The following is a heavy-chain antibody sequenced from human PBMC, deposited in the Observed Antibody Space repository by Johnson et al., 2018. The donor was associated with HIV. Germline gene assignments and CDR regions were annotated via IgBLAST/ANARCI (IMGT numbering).Heavy chain of an antibody. CDR3: AKEEEDAFDI. J-gene: IGHJ3*02. V-gene: IGHV3-30-3*01. CDR1: GFTFSSYA. CDR2: ISYDGSNK. Sequence: QEKLVESGGGVVQPGRSLRLSCAASGFTFSSYAMHWVRQAPGKGLEWVAVISYDGSNKYYADSVKGRFTISRDNSKNTLYLQMNSLRAEDTAVYYCAKEEEDAFDIWGQGTMVTVSS.